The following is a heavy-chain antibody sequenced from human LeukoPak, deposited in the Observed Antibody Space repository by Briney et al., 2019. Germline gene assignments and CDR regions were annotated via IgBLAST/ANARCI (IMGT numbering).Heavy chain of an antibody. CDR2: IYYSGST. CDR3: ARDHYYYYGMTS. CDR1: GGSISSGDYY. V-gene: IGHV4-30-4*01. J-gene: IGHJ6*02. Sequence: SETLSLTCTVSGGSISSGDYYWSWIRQPPGKGLEWIGYIYYSGSTYYNPSLKSRVTISVDTSKNQFSLKLSSVTTADTAVYYCARDHYYYYGMTSGAKGPRSPSP.